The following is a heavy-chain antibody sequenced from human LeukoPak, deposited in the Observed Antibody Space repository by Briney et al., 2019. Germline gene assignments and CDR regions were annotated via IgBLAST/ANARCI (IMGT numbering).Heavy chain of an antibody. CDR3: ARGRISDSRAGRYFDY. CDR1: GGSFSGYY. Sequence: SETLSLTCAVYGGSFSGYYWSWMRQPPGKGREWIAEINHSGSTNYNPSLKSRVTISIDTSKNQFSLKLSSVTAADTAVYYCARGRISDSRAGRYFDYWGQGTLVTVSS. V-gene: IGHV4-34*01. D-gene: IGHD2-21*02. J-gene: IGHJ4*02. CDR2: INHSGST.